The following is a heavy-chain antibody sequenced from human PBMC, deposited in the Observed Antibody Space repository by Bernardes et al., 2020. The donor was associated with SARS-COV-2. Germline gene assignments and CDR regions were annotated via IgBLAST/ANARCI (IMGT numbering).Heavy chain of an antibody. Sequence: ASVKVSCKASGYTFTGYYIHWVRQAPGQGLEWMGWINPNSGGTDYAQNFQGWVTMTRDTSISTAYMELSRLTSDDTAVYYCATSGTAMDHYFDYWGQGTLVTVSS. CDR3: ATSGTAMDHYFDY. V-gene: IGHV1-2*04. D-gene: IGHD5-18*01. J-gene: IGHJ4*02. CDR2: INPNSGGT. CDR1: GYTFTGYY.